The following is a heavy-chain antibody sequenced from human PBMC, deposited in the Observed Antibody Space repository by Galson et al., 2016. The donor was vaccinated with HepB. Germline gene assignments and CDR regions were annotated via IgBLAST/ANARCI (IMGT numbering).Heavy chain of an antibody. CDR3: ARAKSFLSYFDF. J-gene: IGHJ4*02. Sequence: SLRLSCAASGFTFSSYAMHWVRQAPGKGLEWVAVTSYDGSNKYYADSVKGRFTISRDNSKNTLYLQMNSLRAEDTAVYYCARAKSFLSYFDFWGQGTQVTVSS. V-gene: IGHV3-30-3*01. CDR2: TSYDGSNK. CDR1: GFTFSSYA. D-gene: IGHD2/OR15-2a*01.